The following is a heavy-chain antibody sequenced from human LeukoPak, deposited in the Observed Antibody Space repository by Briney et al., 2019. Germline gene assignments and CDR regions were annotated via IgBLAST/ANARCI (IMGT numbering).Heavy chain of an antibody. CDR1: GFTFSSYS. V-gene: IGHV3-21*01. CDR3: ARDLVTMVRGLLY. CDR2: ISSSSSSYI. D-gene: IGHD3-10*01. Sequence: GGSLRLSCAASGFTFSSYSMNWVRQAPGKGLEWVSSISSSSSSYIYYADSVKGRFTISRDNAKNSLYLQMNSLRAEDTAVYYCARDLVTMVRGLLYWGQGTLVTVSS. J-gene: IGHJ4*02.